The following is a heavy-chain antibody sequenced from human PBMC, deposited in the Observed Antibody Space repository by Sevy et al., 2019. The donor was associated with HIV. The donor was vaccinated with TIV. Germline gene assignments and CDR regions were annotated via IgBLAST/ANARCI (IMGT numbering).Heavy chain of an antibody. CDR2: INPSDAGT. CDR1: GYTFTSYY. CDR3: ARGRVTTDSFDS. Sequence: ASVKVSCKASGYTFTSYYMHWVRQAPGQGLEWMGIINPSDAGTSYAQRFHGRVTMTRDTSTSTVYMELSSVRSEDTAVYFCARGRVTTDSFDSWGQGTLVTVSS. V-gene: IGHV1-46*01. D-gene: IGHD4-17*01. J-gene: IGHJ4*02.